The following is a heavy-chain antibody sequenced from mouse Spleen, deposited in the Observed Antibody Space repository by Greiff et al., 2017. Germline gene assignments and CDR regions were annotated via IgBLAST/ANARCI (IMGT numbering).Heavy chain of an antibody. CDR1: GFTFSDYG. Sequence: EVKLVESGGGLVKPGGSLKLSCAASGFTFSDYGMHWVRQAPEKGLEWVAYISSGSSTIYYADTVKGRFTIARDNAKNTLFLQMTSLRSEDTAMYYCARIWYGNPYYYAMDYWGQGTSVTVSS. V-gene: IGHV5-17*01. J-gene: IGHJ4*01. CDR2: ISSGSSTI. CDR3: ARIWYGNPYYYAMDY. D-gene: IGHD2-10*02.